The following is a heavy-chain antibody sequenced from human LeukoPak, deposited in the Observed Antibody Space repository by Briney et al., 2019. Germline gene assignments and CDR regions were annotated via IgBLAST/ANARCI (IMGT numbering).Heavy chain of an antibody. J-gene: IGHJ4*02. CDR1: GFTFSSFG. CDR2: ISVSNTYI. CDR3: ARGHYDVLAASYKWTPDY. Sequence: KPGGSLRLSCAASGFTFSSFGVNWVRQAPGKGLEWVSSISVSNTYIYCTDSVKGRFTTSRDNAKNSLSLQLNSLRVEDTAVYYCARGHYDVLAASYKWTPDYWGQGTLVTVSA. D-gene: IGHD3-9*01. V-gene: IGHV3-21*01.